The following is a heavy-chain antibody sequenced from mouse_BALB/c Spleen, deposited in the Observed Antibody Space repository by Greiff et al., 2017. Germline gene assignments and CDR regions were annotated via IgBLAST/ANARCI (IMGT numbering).Heavy chain of an antibody. D-gene: IGHD1-1*02. J-gene: IGHJ2*01. CDR3: VSTMFDY. V-gene: IGHV10S3*01. CDR2: IRSKSNNYAT. Sequence: DAGGGLVQPKGSLKLSCAASGFTFNTNAMNWVRQAPGKGLEWVARIRSKSNNYATYYADSVKDRFTISRDDSQSMLYLQMNNLKTEDTAMYYCVSTMFDYWGQGTTLTVSS. CDR1: GFTFNTNA.